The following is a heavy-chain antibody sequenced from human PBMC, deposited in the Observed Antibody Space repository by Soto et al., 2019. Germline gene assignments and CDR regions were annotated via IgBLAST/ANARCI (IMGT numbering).Heavy chain of an antibody. CDR3: AKDMRGGSSSSRDYDGLDV. D-gene: IGHD6-13*01. CDR1: GFTFDDYA. Sequence: EVQLVESGGGLVQPGRSLRLSCAASGFTFDDYAMHWVRQAPGKGLEWVSGISWDSGTIVYADSVKGRFTISRDNAKNSLYLQMNSLRGEDTALYYCAKDMRGGSSSSRDYDGLDVWGQGTTVTVSS. CDR2: ISWDSGTI. J-gene: IGHJ6*02. V-gene: IGHV3-9*01.